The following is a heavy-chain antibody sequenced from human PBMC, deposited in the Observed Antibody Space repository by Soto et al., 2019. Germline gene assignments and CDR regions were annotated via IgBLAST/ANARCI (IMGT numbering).Heavy chain of an antibody. Sequence: GESLKISCKGSGYSFAGYWITWVRQKPGKGLEWMGRIDPSDSQTYYSPSFRGHVTISVTKSITTVFLQWSSLRASDTAMYYCARQRYDSDTGPNFQYYFDSWGQGTPVTVSS. CDR3: ARQRYDSDTGPNFQYYFDS. J-gene: IGHJ4*02. CDR2: IDPSDSQT. V-gene: IGHV5-10-1*01. CDR1: GYSFAGYW. D-gene: IGHD3-22*01.